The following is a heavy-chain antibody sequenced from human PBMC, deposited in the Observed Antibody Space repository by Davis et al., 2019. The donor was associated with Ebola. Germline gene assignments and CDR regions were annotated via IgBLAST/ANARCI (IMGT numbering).Heavy chain of an antibody. Sequence: MPSETLSLTCTVSGGSISSYYWSWIRQPPGKGLEWIGYIYYSGSTNYNPSLKSRVTISVDTSKNQFSLKLSSVTAADTAMYYCARFEMATIEGDDAFDIWGQGTTVTVSS. CDR2: IYYSGST. V-gene: IGHV4-59*08. J-gene: IGHJ3*02. D-gene: IGHD5-24*01. CDR3: ARFEMATIEGDDAFDI. CDR1: GGSISSYY.